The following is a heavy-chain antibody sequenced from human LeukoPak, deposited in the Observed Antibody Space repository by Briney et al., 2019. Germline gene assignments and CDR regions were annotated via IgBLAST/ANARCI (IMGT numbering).Heavy chain of an antibody. V-gene: IGHV3-23*01. J-gene: IGHJ4*02. CDR3: VKLLGGYQLLYGPFDY. D-gene: IGHD2-2*02. CDR2: ISGSGGST. Sequence: PGGSLRLSCAASGFTFSSYAMSWVRQAPGKGLEWVSAISGSGGSTYYADSVKGRFTISRDNSKNTLYLQMNSLRAEDTAVYYCVKLLGGYQLLYGPFDYWGQGTLVTVSS. CDR1: GFTFSSYA.